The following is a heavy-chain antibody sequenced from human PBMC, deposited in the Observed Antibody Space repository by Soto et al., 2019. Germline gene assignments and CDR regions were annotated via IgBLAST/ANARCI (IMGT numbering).Heavy chain of an antibody. CDR3: AKDSRGPDY. V-gene: IGHV3-48*01. J-gene: IGHJ4*01. Sequence: GGSLRLSCAASGFTFGSYSMNWVRQAPGKGLEWVPVIRSSSGVIYYADSVKGRFTISRDNSKNTLYLQMNSLRVDDTAVYYCAKDSRGPDYWGQGTPVNVSS. CDR2: IRSSSGVI. CDR1: GFTFGSYS.